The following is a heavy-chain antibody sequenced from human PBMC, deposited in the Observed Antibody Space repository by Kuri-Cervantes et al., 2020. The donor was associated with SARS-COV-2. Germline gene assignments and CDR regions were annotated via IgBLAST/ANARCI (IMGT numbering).Heavy chain of an antibody. Sequence: ASVKVSCKASGYTFTGYYMHWVRQAPGQGLEWMGWINPNSGGTNYAQKFQGRVTMTRDTSISTACMELSRLRSDDTAVYYCARACSSTSCYFSEFDYWGQGTLVTVSS. J-gene: IGHJ4*02. V-gene: IGHV1-2*02. D-gene: IGHD2-2*01. CDR2: INPNSGGT. CDR1: GYTFTGYY. CDR3: ARACSSTSCYFSEFDY.